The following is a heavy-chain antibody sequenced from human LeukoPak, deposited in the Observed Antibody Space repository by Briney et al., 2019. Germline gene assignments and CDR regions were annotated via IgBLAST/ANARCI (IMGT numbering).Heavy chain of an antibody. D-gene: IGHD1-26*01. J-gene: IGHJ3*02. V-gene: IGHV1-2*02. CDR1: GYTFTGYY. CDR3: ARVGATDAFDI. Sequence: WASVKVSCKASGYTFTGYYMHWVRQAPGQGPEWMGWINPNSGGTYYALRFQGRVTMTRDTSISTVQMEVSRLRSDDTAVYYCARVGATDAFDIWGQGTMVTVSS. CDR2: INPNSGGT.